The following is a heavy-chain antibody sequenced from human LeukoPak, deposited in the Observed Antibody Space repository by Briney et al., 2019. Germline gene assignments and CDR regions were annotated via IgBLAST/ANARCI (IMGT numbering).Heavy chain of an antibody. D-gene: IGHD3-10*01. CDR3: ARHGDYYGSGSRY. CDR2: IYYSGST. Sequence: SETLSLTCTVSGGSITFSTYYWGWIRQPPGKGLEWIGSIYYSGSTYYNPSLKSRVTISVDTSKNQFSLKLSSVTAADTAVYYCARHGDYYGSGSRYWGQGTLVTVSS. CDR1: GGSITFSTYY. J-gene: IGHJ4*02. V-gene: IGHV4-39*01.